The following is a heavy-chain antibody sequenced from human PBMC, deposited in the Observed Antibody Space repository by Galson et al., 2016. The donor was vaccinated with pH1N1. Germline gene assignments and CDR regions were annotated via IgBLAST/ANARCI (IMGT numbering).Heavy chain of an antibody. Sequence: PALVKPTQTLTLTSTFSGFSLSTSGMCVSWIRQPPGKALEWLALIDWDDNKYYSTSLKTRLTISKDTSKNQVVLTMTNMDPVDTATYYCARNLYGDYSHYFDYWGQGTLVTVSS. V-gene: IGHV2-70*01. CDR2: IDWDDNK. D-gene: IGHD4-17*01. CDR3: ARNLYGDYSHYFDY. J-gene: IGHJ4*02. CDR1: GFSLSTSGMC.